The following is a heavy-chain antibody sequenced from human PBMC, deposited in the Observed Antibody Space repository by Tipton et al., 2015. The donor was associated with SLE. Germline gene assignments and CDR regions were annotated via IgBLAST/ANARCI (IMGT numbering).Heavy chain of an antibody. D-gene: IGHD1-1*01. CDR2: INHSGST. J-gene: IGHJ4*02. CDR3: ARALWKGGDY. V-gene: IGHV4-34*01. CDR1: GGSFSGYY. Sequence: TLSLTCAVYGGSFSGYYWSWIRQPPGKGLAWIGEINHSGSTNHNPSLKSRVTISVDTSKNQLSLKLSAVTAADTAVYYCARALWKGGDYWGQGTLVTVSS.